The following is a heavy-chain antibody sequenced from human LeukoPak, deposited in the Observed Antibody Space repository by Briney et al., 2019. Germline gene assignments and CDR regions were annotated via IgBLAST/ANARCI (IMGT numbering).Heavy chain of an antibody. V-gene: IGHV1-8*03. CDR1: GYTFTSYD. CDR3: ARGLSRRITIFGVVIIPYWFDP. J-gene: IGHJ5*02. D-gene: IGHD3-3*01. CDR2: MNPNSGNT. Sequence: ASVKVSCKASGYTFTSYDINWVRQATGQGLEWMGWMNPNSGNTGYAQKFQGRVTITRNTSISTAYMELSSLRSEDTAVYYCARGLSRRITIFGVVIIPYWFDPWGQGTLVTVSS.